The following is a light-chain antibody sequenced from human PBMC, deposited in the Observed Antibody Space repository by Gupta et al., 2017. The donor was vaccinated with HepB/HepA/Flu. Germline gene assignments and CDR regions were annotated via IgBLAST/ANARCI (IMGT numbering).Light chain of an antibody. CDR3: QQYNNWPPYT. J-gene: IGKJ2*01. CDR1: QSVSRN. CDR2: GAS. V-gene: IGKV3-15*01. Sequence: EIVMTHSPATLSVSPGERATLSCRASQSVSRNLAWYQQKPGQAPRRLIYGASTRATGIPAMFSGSGSGTEFTLTISSLQSEDFAVYYCQQYNNWPPYTFGQGTKLEIK.